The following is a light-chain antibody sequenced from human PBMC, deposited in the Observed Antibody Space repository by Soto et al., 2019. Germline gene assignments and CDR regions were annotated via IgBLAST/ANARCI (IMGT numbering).Light chain of an antibody. Sequence: IVLTQSPGTLSLSAGKRTTLSCRASQSVSSRYLAWYQQKSGQAPRLLVSGASSRASGIPDRFSGSESGTDFTLTISGLEPEDFAVYYCQQFGSSSYTFGQGTKVDIK. CDR3: QQFGSSSYT. J-gene: IGKJ2*01. V-gene: IGKV3-20*01. CDR1: QSVSSRY. CDR2: GAS.